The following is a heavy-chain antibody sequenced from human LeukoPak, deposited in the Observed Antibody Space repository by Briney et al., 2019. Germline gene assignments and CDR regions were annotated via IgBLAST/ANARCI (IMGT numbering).Heavy chain of an antibody. J-gene: IGHJ4*02. Sequence: PGGSLRLSCAASGFTFSSYWMSWVRQAPGKGLEWVANIKQDGSEKYYVDSVKGRFTISRDSAKTSLYLQMNSLRAEDTAVYYCASPVVAATGSDYWGQGTLVTVSS. V-gene: IGHV3-7*01. D-gene: IGHD2-15*01. CDR1: GFTFSSYW. CDR2: IKQDGSEK. CDR3: ASPVVAATGSDY.